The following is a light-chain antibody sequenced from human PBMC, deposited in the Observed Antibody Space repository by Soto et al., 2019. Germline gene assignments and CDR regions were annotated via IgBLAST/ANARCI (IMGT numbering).Light chain of an antibody. CDR1: QSIRGY. Sequence: DIQMTQSPSSLSASVGERVTITCRASQSIRGYLNWYQQKPGKAPKLLIYGASRLHTGVPSRFSGSGSGTDFTLTISRLQPEEFAAYCCQQSHSTPWTFGQGTKVEIK. CDR2: GAS. V-gene: IGKV1-39*01. CDR3: QQSHSTPWT. J-gene: IGKJ1*01.